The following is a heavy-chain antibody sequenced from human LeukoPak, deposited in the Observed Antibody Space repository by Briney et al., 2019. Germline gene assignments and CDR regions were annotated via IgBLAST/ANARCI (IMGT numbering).Heavy chain of an antibody. CDR2: SRDKAHSHTT. J-gene: IGHJ4*02. V-gene: IGHV3-72*01. Sequence: GGSLRLSCAASGFTFSDHYMDWVRQAPGKRLEWVGRSRDKAHSHTTEYAASVKGRFTVTRDDSQSSLYLQMNSLKIEDTAVYYCVRTFNGTWAHFDYWGQGTLDTVSS. CDR3: VRTFNGTWAHFDY. CDR1: GFTFSDHY. D-gene: IGHD2-8*01.